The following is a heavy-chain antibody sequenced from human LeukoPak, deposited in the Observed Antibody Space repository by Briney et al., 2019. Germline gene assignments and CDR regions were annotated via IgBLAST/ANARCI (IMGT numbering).Heavy chain of an antibody. Sequence: SETLSLTCTVSGGSINSYYWSWIRQPLGKGLEWIGYIYYTGSTNYNPSLKSRVTISADTSKNQFSLKLSSVTAADTAVYFCARHQGHDFYDSSGYYSFDYWGQGTLVTVSS. CDR3: ARHQGHDFYDSSGYYSFDY. CDR2: IYYTGST. J-gene: IGHJ4*02. D-gene: IGHD3-22*01. CDR1: GGSINSYY. V-gene: IGHV4-59*08.